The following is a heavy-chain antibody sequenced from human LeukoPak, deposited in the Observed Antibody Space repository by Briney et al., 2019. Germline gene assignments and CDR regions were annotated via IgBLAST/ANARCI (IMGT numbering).Heavy chain of an antibody. CDR1: GGSISSYY. D-gene: IGHD2-15*01. CDR2: IYYSGST. Sequence: SETLSLTCTVSGGSISSYYWSWIRQPPGKGLEWIGYIYYSGSTNYNPSLKSRVTISVDTSKNQFSLKLSSVTAADTAVYYCARVPRSSVGYCSGGSCYYALDIWGQGTMVTVSS. CDR3: ARVPRSSVGYCSGGSCYYALDI. J-gene: IGHJ3*02. V-gene: IGHV4-59*01.